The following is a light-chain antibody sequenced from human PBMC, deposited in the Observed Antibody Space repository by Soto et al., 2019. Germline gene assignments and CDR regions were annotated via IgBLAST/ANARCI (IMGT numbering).Light chain of an antibody. V-gene: IGLV2-14*01. J-gene: IGLJ1*01. Sequence: QSVLTQPASVSGSRGQSITISCTGTSGDIGSYNRVSWYQQHPGKAPKLIIYEVTDRPSGVSNRFSGSKSGNTASLTISGLQAEDEAESYCSSYTNINTRACVFGTGTKVTVL. CDR1: SGDIGSYNR. CDR2: EVT. CDR3: SSYTNINTRACV.